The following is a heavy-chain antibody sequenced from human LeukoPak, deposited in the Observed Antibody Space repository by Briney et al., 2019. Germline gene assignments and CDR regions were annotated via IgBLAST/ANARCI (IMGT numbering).Heavy chain of an antibody. D-gene: IGHD3-10*01. J-gene: IGHJ4*02. CDR2: INHSGST. CDR3: ARVPYYYGSGSYLDY. Sequence: KASETLSLTCAVYGGSFSGFYWSWIRHPPGKGLEWIGEINHSGSTNYNPSLKSRVTISVDTSKNQFSLKLSSVTAADTAVYYCARVPYYYGSGSYLDYWGQGTLVTVSS. V-gene: IGHV4-34*01. CDR1: GGSFSGFY.